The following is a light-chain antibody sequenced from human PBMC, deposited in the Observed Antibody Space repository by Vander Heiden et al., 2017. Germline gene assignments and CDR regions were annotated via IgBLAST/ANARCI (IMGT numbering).Light chain of an antibody. CDR1: ALPTQY. CDR2: KDT. Sequence: SSDLTQPPSVSVPPRQTARITCSGCALPTQYAYWYQQKPGQAPLLGIYKDTERPSGIPERFSGSSAGTTVTLTIGGVQAEDEADYYCQSTDISGASVLFGGGTKLTVL. J-gene: IGLJ2*01. CDR3: QSTDISGASVL. V-gene: IGLV3-25*03.